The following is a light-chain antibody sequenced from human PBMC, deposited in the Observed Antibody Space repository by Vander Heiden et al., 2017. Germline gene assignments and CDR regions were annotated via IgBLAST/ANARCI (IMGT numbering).Light chain of an antibody. CDR3: LQQYTFPWT. J-gene: IGKJ1*01. Sequence: DIQMTQSPSSLSASVGDRVTITCRASQGIGNDLSWYQLKPGKAPKRLIYKISNFQSGVPPRFSGSGSGTEFTLTISSLQPEDFATYFCLQQYTFPWTFGQGTKVEIK. CDR2: KIS. V-gene: IGKV1-17*01. CDR1: QGIGND.